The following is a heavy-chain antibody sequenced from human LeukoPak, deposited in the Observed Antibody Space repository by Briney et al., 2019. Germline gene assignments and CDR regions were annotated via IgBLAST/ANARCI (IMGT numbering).Heavy chain of an antibody. D-gene: IGHD3-10*01. CDR2: ISYDGSNK. CDR3: ADLWFGEPTFDY. CDR1: GFTFSSYA. V-gene: IGHV3-30-3*01. Sequence: PGGSLRLSCAASGFTFSSYAMHWVRQAPGKGLEGVAVISYDGSNKYYADSVKGRFTISRDNSKNTLYLQMNSLRAEDTAVYYCADLWFGEPTFDYWGQGTLVTVSS. J-gene: IGHJ4*02.